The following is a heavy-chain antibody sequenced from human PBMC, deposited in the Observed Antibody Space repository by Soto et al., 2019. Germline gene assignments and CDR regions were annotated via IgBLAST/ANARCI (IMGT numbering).Heavy chain of an antibody. Sequence: GRSLRLSCAASGFTFSNPWMHWVRQAPGKGPVWVSRINSDVTTMNSADSEKGRCTISRDNAKNTLYLQMDSLRAEDTAVYYCTRAGNYRFDYWGQGTLVTVSS. CDR3: TRAGNYRFDY. D-gene: IGHD1-7*01. V-gene: IGHV3-74*01. CDR2: INSDVTTM. J-gene: IGHJ4*02. CDR1: GFTFSNPW.